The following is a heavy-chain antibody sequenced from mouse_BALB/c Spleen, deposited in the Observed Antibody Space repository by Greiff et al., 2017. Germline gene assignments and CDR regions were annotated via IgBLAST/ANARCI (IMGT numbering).Heavy chain of an antibody. CDR2: ISNGGGST. CDR3: ARHRGLRPYWYFDV. J-gene: IGHJ1*01. Sequence: EVQLQQSGGGLVQPGGSLKLSCAASGFTFSSYTMSWVRQTPEKRLEWVAYISNGGGSTYYPDTVKGRFTISRDNAKNTLYLQMSSLKSEDTAMYYCARHRGLRPYWYFDVWGAGTTVTVSS. V-gene: IGHV5-12-2*01. CDR1: GFTFSSYT. D-gene: IGHD2-4*01.